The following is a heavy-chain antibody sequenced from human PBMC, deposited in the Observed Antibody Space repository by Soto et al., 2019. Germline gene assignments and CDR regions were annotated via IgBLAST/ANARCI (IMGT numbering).Heavy chain of an antibody. CDR3: ARGECSSNYCFTRWALDI. Sequence: QVQLQQWGAGLLKPSETLSLTCAVYGGSFSGYYWTWIRQTPGKGLEWIGEINHSGSTNYNPSRKSRVSISADTSKKQFSLNLTSVTAADTAVYYCARGECSSNYCFTRWALDIWGQGTVVTVSS. CDR1: GGSFSGYY. J-gene: IGHJ3*02. D-gene: IGHD2-2*01. CDR2: INHSGST. V-gene: IGHV4-34*01.